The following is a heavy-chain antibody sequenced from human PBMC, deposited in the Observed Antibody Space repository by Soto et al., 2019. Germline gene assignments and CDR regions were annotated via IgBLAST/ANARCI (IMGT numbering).Heavy chain of an antibody. Sequence: PGGSLKISCKGSGYSFTSYWIGWVRQMPGKGLEWMGIIYPGDSDTRYSPSFQGQVTISADKSISTAYLQWSSLKASDTAMYYCARHVYYYDSSGYYLAYYYYGMDVWGQGTTVTVSS. CDR2: IYPGDSDT. V-gene: IGHV5-51*01. CDR1: GYSFTSYW. CDR3: ARHVYYYDSSGYYLAYYYYGMDV. J-gene: IGHJ6*02. D-gene: IGHD3-22*01.